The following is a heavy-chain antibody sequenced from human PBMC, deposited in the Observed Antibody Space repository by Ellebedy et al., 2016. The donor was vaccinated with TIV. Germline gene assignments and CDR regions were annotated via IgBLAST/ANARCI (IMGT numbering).Heavy chain of an antibody. CDR2: FYYTGST. CDR3: ARGSRLTGTRCSDY. D-gene: IGHD1-7*01. Sequence: SETLSLTXTVSGGSISSYFWSWIRQPPEKGLEWIGHFYYTGSTNYNPSLKSRVTISVDTSKNQFSLHLSSVTAADAAVYFCARGSRLTGTRCSDYWGQGTLVTVSS. CDR1: GGSISSYF. V-gene: IGHV4-59*12. J-gene: IGHJ4*02.